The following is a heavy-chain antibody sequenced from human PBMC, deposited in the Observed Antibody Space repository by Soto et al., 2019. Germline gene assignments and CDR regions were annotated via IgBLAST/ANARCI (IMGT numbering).Heavy chain of an antibody. CDR2: ISYDGSNK. J-gene: IGHJ6*02. Sequence: SGGSLRLSCAASGFTFSSYGMHWVRQAPGKGLEWVAVISYDGSNKYYADSVKGRFTISRDNSKNTLYLQMNSLRAEDTAVYYCAKDYPTGGMDAWGQGTTVTVSS. V-gene: IGHV3-30*18. CDR1: GFTFSSYG. CDR3: AKDYPTGGMDA.